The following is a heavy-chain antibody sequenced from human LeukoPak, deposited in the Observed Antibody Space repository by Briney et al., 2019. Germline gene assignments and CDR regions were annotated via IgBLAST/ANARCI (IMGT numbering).Heavy chain of an antibody. J-gene: IGHJ4*02. D-gene: IGHD3-16*02. CDR3: AKQFRGLRLGELSLVDY. CDR1: GFSVSTYP. V-gene: IGHV3-23*01. Sequence: GGSLRLSCTASGFSVSTYPMAWVRQAPGKGLQWVSTITASGTDTFYADSVKGRFTISRDNSKNTLSLQMNSLRAEDTAVYYCAKQFRGLRLGELSLVDYWGQGTLVTVSS. CDR2: ITASGTDT.